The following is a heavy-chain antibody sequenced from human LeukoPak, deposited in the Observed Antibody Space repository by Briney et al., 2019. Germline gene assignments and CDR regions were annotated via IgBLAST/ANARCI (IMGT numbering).Heavy chain of an antibody. J-gene: IGHJ5*02. CDR2: IKQDGSEK. Sequence: GGSLRLSCAASGFTFSGYWMSWVRQAPGKGLEWVANIKQDGSEKYYVGSVKGRFTISRENAKNSLYLQMTSLRAEDTAVYYCARGIPAWFDTWGQGTLVTVSS. V-gene: IGHV3-7*01. CDR3: ARGIPAWFDT. D-gene: IGHD2-21*01. CDR1: GFTFSGYW.